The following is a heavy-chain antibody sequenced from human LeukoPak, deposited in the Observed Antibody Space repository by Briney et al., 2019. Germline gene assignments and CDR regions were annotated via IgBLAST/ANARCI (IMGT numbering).Heavy chain of an antibody. D-gene: IGHD3-22*01. V-gene: IGHV1-2*02. CDR3: AREIGPITMIVVVSWGMDV. Sequence: ASVKVSCKASGYTFTGYYMHWVRQAPGQGLEWMGWINPNSGGTNYAQKFQGRVTMTRDTSISTAYMELSRLRSDDTAVYYCAREIGPITMIVVVSWGMDVWGKGTTVTVSS. CDR2: INPNSGGT. J-gene: IGHJ6*03. CDR1: GYTFTGYY.